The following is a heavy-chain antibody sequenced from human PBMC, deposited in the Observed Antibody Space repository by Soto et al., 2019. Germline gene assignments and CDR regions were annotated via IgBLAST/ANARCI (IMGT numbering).Heavy chain of an antibody. J-gene: IGHJ6*03. V-gene: IGHV4-34*01. CDR2: INHSGST. CDR1: GGSLSGYY. D-gene: IGHD2-15*01. Sequence: SETLSLTCAVYGGSLSGYYWSWIRQPPGKGLEWIGEINHSGSTNYNPSLKSRVTISVDTSKNQFSLKLSSVTAADTAVYYCARGIILSGGSTYYYMDVWGKGTTVTVSS. CDR3: ARGIILSGGSTYYYMDV.